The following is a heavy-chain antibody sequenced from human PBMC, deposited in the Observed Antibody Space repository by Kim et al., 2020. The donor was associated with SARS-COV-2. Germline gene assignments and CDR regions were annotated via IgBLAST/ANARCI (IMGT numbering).Heavy chain of an antibody. J-gene: IGHJ4*02. CDR3: AREGRLLVPTPLSLGYDY. Sequence: ASVKVSCKASGYTFTTYAMHWVRQAPGQRLEWMGWINAGNGNTKYSQKFQGRVTITRDTSASTAYMELSSLRSEDTAFYYCAREGRLLVPTPLSLGYDYWGQGTLVTVSS. CDR2: INAGNGNT. D-gene: IGHD2-2*01. V-gene: IGHV1-3*01. CDR1: GYTFTTYA.